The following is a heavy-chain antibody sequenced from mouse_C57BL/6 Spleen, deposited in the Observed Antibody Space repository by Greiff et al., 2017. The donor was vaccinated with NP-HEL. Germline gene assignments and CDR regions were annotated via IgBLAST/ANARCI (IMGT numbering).Heavy chain of an antibody. D-gene: IGHD2-1*01. CDR2: IYPGDGDT. V-gene: IGHV1-80*01. CDR1: GYAFSSYW. J-gene: IGHJ2*01. CDR3: ARIYYGNPEDFDY. Sequence: VQLQQSGAELVKPGASVKISCKASGYAFSSYWMNWVKQRPGKGLEWIGQIYPGDGDTNYNGKFKGKATLTADKSSSTAYMQLSSLTSEDSAVYFCARIYYGNPEDFDYWGQGTTLTVSS.